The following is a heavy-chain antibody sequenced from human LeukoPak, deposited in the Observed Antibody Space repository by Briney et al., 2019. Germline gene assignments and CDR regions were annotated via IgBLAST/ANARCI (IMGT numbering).Heavy chain of an antibody. CDR1: GGSVSSGSYY. D-gene: IGHD3-9*01. J-gene: IGHJ3*02. CDR3: AATLGPNYDILTGFDAFDI. Sequence: SETLSLTCTVSGGSVSSGSYYWSWLRQPPGKGLEWIGYIYYSGSTNYNPSLKSRVTISVDTSKNQFSLKLSSVTAADTAVYYCAATLGPNYDILTGFDAFDIWGQGTMVTVSS. CDR2: IYYSGST. V-gene: IGHV4-61*01.